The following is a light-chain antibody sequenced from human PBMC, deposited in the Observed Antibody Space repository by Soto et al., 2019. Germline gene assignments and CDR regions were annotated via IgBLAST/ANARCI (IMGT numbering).Light chain of an antibody. CDR3: CSYTSDSTYV. J-gene: IGLJ1*01. CDR1: SSDVGGSNS. V-gene: IGLV2-14*03. Sequence: QSALTQPASMSGSPGQSITFSCTGTSSDVGGSNSVSWYHHYPGKAPKLILYDVTNRPPGVSNRFSGSKSGNTASLTISGLQAEDEADYYCCSYTSDSTYVFGTGTKLTVL. CDR2: DVT.